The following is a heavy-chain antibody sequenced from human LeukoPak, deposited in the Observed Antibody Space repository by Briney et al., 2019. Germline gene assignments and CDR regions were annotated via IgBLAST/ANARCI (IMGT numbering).Heavy chain of an antibody. Sequence: GGSLRLSCAASGFTFSSYSMNWVRQAPGKGLEWVSSISSSSRYIYHADSVKGRFTISRDNAKDPLYLQMNSLRAEDTAVYYCARVPTMTWLDYWGQGTLVTVPS. CDR2: ISSSSRYI. CDR1: GFTFSSYS. D-gene: IGHD3-22*01. CDR3: ARVPTMTWLDY. V-gene: IGHV3-21*01. J-gene: IGHJ4*02.